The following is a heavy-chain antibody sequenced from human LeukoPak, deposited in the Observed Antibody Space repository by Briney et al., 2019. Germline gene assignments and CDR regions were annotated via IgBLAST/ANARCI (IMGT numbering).Heavy chain of an antibody. J-gene: IGHJ4*02. CDR1: GHPVTRYY. CDR2: INPNSGGT. D-gene: IGHD2-15*01. CDR3: ARYYCGGGSCHYFDY. Sequence: GASVKVSCKASGHPVTRYYMHWVRQAPGQGLEWMGGINPNSGGTNYAQKFQGRVTMTRDTSISTAYMELNRLRSDDTAVYYCARYYCGGGSCHYFDYRGQGTLVTVSS. V-gene: IGHV1-2*02.